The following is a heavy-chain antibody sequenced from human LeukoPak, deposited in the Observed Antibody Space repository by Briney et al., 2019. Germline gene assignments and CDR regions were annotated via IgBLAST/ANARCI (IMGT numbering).Heavy chain of an antibody. Sequence: ASVKVSCKASGGTFSSYAISWVRQAPGQGLEWMGGIIPIFGTANYAQKFQGRVTITADESTSTAYMELSSLRSEDTAVYYCARVSSPIEPAHVLRFLEWLPGNYWGQGTLVTVSS. CDR2: IIPIFGTA. CDR3: ARVSSPIEPAHVLRFLEWLPGNY. D-gene: IGHD3-3*01. CDR1: GGTFSSYA. J-gene: IGHJ4*02. V-gene: IGHV1-69*13.